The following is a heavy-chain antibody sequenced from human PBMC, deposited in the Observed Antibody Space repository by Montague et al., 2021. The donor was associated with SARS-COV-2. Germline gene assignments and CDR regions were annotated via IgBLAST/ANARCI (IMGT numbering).Heavy chain of an antibody. D-gene: IGHD3-22*01. Sequence: SETLSLTCTVSGDSISSSSYDWGWIRRPPGKGLEWIGHISYNGNTNSNPSLKSRVTISIGTSRNQFSLKVSSVTATDTAIYYCAGRLDYWDSSGQRRHFDYWGQGTLVTVSS. CDR3: AGRLDYWDSSGQRRHFDY. CDR1: GDSISSSSYD. J-gene: IGHJ4*02. CDR2: ISYNGNT. V-gene: IGHV4-39*01.